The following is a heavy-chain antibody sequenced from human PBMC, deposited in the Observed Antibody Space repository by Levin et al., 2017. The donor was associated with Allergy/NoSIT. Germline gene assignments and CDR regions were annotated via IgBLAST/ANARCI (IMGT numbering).Heavy chain of an antibody. J-gene: IGHJ4*02. V-gene: IGHV1-18*01. Sequence: ASVKVSCKASGYTFTSYGISWVRQAPGQGLEWMGWISAYNGNTNYAQKLQGRVTMTTDISTSTAYMELRSLRSDDTAVYYCARDNPQYSSSSHWGQGTLVTVSS. CDR3: ARDNPQYSSSSH. D-gene: IGHD6-6*01. CDR2: ISAYNGNT. CDR1: GYTFTSYG.